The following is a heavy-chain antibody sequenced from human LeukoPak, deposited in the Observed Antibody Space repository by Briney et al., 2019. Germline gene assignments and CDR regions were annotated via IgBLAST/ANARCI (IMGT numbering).Heavy chain of an antibody. CDR1: GGSFSGYY. CDR3: ARSPNYYYDSSGSFDY. CDR2: INHSGST. J-gene: IGHJ4*02. D-gene: IGHD3-22*01. V-gene: IGHV4-34*01. Sequence: SETLSLTCAVYGGSFSGYYWSWIRQPPGKGLEWIGEINHSGSTNYNPSLKSRVTISVDTSKNQFSLKLSSVTAADTAVYYCARSPNYYYDSSGSFDYWGQGTLVTVSS.